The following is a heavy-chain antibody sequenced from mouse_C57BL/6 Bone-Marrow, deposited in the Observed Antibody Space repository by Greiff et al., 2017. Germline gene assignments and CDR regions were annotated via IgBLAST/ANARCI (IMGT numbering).Heavy chain of an antibody. CDR3: ARKGYSNYEMDY. V-gene: IGHV1-69*01. J-gene: IGHJ4*01. D-gene: IGHD2-5*01. CDR1: GYTFTSYW. CDR2: IDPSDSYT. Sequence: VQLQQSGAELVMPGASVKLSCKASGYTFTSYWMHWVKQRPGQGLEWIGEIDPSDSYTNYNQKFKGKSTLTVDKSSSTAYMQLGSLTSEDSAVYSCARKGYSNYEMDYWGQGTSVTVSS.